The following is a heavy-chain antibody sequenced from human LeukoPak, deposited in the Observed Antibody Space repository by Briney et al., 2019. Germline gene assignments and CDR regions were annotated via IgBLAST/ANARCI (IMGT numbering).Heavy chain of an antibody. V-gene: IGHV4-34*01. CDR2: INHSGST. CDR3: ARGHPNCSSTSCPKYYFDY. J-gene: IGHJ4*02. CDR1: GGSFSGYY. Sequence: SETLSLTCAVYGGSFSGYYWSWIRQPPGKGLEWIGEINHSGSTNYNPSLKSRVTISVDTSKNQFSLKLSSVTAADTAVYYCARGHPNCSSTSCPKYYFDYWGQGTLVTVSS. D-gene: IGHD2-2*01.